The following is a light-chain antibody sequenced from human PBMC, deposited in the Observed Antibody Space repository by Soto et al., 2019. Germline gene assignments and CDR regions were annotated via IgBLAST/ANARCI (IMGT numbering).Light chain of an antibody. CDR2: AAS. CDR3: QQYGGSPIT. Sequence: EIVLTQSPATLSLSPGERATLSCRASQSVSSNFLAWFQQQPGQAPRLLIYAASRRVTGISDRFSGSGSGTDFTLTISRLEPEDCAVYYCQQYGGSPITFGQGTRLEIK. V-gene: IGKV3-20*01. J-gene: IGKJ5*01. CDR1: QSVSSNF.